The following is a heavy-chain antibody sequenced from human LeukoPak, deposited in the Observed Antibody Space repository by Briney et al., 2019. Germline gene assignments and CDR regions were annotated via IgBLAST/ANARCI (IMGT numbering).Heavy chain of an antibody. V-gene: IGHV4-34*01. CDR1: GGSFSGYY. D-gene: IGHD3-3*01. J-gene: IGHJ4*02. CDR2: INHSGST. CDR3: ARHSTFFGVVIIKGRVRGPFDY. Sequence: SETLSLTCAVYGGSFSGYYWSWNRQPPGKGLEWIGEINHSGSTNYNPSLKSRVTISVDTSKNQFSLKLSSVTAADTAVYYCARHSTFFGVVIIKGRVRGPFDYWGQGTLVTVSS.